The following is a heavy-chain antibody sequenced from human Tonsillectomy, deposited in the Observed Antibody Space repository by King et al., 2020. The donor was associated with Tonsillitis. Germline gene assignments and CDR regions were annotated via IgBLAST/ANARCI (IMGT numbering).Heavy chain of an antibody. Sequence: VQLVESGGGVVQPGRSLRLSCAASGFTFSSYAMHWVRQAPGKGLEWVAIISYDGRNKFYADSVKGRFTISRDNSKKTLSLQMNSLRAEDTAVYYCARDQGYDFWGGYWGFDYWGQGGLVTVSS. CDR1: GFTFSSYA. CDR2: ISYDGRNK. V-gene: IGHV3-30*01. CDR3: ARDQGYDFWGGYWGFDY. D-gene: IGHD3-3*01. J-gene: IGHJ4*02.